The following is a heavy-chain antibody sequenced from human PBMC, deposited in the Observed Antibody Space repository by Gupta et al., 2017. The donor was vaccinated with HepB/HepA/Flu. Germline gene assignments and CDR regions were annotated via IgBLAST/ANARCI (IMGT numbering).Heavy chain of an antibody. CDR3: ARESDYGSGSYYKGLDY. Sequence: QAQVVESGGGVVQPGRSLRLSCAASGFTFSNYGMHWVRQAPGKGLEWVAVISYDGSNKFYADSVEGRFTISRDSSKNTVYLQMNSLRAEDTAVYYWARESDYGSGSYYKGLDYWGQGTLVTVSS. V-gene: IGHV3-33*01. CDR2: ISYDGSNK. CDR1: GFTFSNYG. J-gene: IGHJ4*02. D-gene: IGHD3-10*01.